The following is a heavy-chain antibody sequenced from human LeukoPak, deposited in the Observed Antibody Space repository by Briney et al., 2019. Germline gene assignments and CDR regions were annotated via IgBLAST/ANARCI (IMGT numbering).Heavy chain of an antibody. J-gene: IGHJ4*01. CDR2: ISAYNGGT. CDR3: TRGGTYYPCIDY. Sequence: ASVRVSCKASGYSFSTTYINWVRQAPGQGLEWMGRISAYNGGTAYAQKFQGRVTMTTDSSTTTAYMDLASLRSDDTAVYYCTRGGTYYPCIDYWGQGTLVTVSS. CDR1: GYSFSTTY. D-gene: IGHD1-26*01. V-gene: IGHV1-18*01.